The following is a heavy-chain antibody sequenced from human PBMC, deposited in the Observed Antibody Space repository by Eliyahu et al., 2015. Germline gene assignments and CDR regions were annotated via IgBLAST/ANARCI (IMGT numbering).Heavy chain of an antibody. J-gene: IGHJ6*02. CDR1: GVISSNYA. CDR2: VIPVLRAS. D-gene: IGHD2-15*01. Sequence: QVQLVQSGAEVKKPGSSVKVSCKASGVISSNYAITWVRQAPGQGLEWMGRVIPVLRASDYAQKFQDRVTITADTSTNTVYMELRSLRSDDAAVYYCAREQRDCTGIDCYSRGRIPYYGMDVWGQGTTVTASS. V-gene: IGHV1-69*04. CDR3: AREQRDCTGIDCYSRGRIPYYGMDV.